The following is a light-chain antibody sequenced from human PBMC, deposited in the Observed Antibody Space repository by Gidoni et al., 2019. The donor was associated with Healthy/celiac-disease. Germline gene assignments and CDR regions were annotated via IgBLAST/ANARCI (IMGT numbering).Light chain of an antibody. CDR2: AAS. Sequence: DIQLNQSPSFLSASVGDRVTITCRASQGISSYLAWYQQKPGKAPKLLIYAASTLQSGVPSRFSGSGSGTEFTLTISSLQPEDFATYYCQQLNSYPTFGQGTRLEIK. CDR1: QGISSY. V-gene: IGKV1-9*01. CDR3: QQLNSYPT. J-gene: IGKJ5*01.